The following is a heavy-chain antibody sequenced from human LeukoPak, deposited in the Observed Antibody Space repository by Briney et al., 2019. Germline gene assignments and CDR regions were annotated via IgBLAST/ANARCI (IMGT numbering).Heavy chain of an antibody. D-gene: IGHD4-17*01. CDR1: GFTFSSYE. CDR2: ISSSGSTI. Sequence: GGSLRLSCAASGFTFSSYEMNWVRQAPGKGLEWVSYISSSGSTIYYADSVKGRFTISRDNAKNSLYLQMNSLRAEDTAVYYCASSYGAPGWLDPWGQGTLVTVSS. V-gene: IGHV3-48*03. CDR3: ASSYGAPGWLDP. J-gene: IGHJ5*02.